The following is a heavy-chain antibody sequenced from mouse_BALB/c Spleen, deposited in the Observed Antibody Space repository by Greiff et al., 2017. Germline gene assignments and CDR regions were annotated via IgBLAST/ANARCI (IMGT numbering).Heavy chain of an antibody. CDR3: ARCYGSSWYFDV. J-gene: IGHJ1*01. V-gene: IGHV2-9*02. Sequence: QVQLKESGPGLVAPSQSLSITCTVSGFSLTSYGVHWVRQPPGKGLEWLGVIWAGGSTNYNSALMSRLSISKDNSKSQVFLKMNSLQTDDTAMYYCARCYGSSWYFDVWGAGTTVTVSS. CDR2: IWAGGST. CDR1: GFSLTSYG. D-gene: IGHD1-1*01.